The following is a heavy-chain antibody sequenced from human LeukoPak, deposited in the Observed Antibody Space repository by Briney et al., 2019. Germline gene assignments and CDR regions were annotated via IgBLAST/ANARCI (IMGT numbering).Heavy chain of an antibody. CDR1: GGSISSSSYY. CDR3: ARARGITLDAFDI. V-gene: IGHV4-39*07. CDR2: IYYSGST. J-gene: IGHJ3*02. D-gene: IGHD3-16*01. Sequence: SETLSLTCTVSGGSISSSSYYWGWIRQPPGKGLEWIGRIYYSGSTYYNPSLKSRVTISVDTSKNQFSLKLSSVTAADTAVYYCARARGITLDAFDIWGQGTMVTVSS.